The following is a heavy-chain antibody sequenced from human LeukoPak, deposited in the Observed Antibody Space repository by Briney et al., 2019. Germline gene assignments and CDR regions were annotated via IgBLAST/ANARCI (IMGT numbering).Heavy chain of an antibody. D-gene: IGHD2-2*01. CDR3: IRYRSSTSCFRDAFDI. Sequence: GASVKVSCKASGYTFISYDINWVRQATGQGLEWMGWMNPNSGDTGYAQKFQDRVNITRNTSISTAYMELSSLRSEDTAVYYCIRYRSSTSCFRDAFDIWGQGATVTVSS. V-gene: IGHV1-8*03. CDR2: MNPNSGDT. CDR1: GYTFISYD. J-gene: IGHJ3*02.